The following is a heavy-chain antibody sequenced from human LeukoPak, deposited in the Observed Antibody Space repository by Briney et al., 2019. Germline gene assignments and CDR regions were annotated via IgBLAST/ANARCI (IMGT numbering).Heavy chain of an antibody. CDR1: GYTLSQLS. V-gene: IGHV1-24*01. Sequence: ASLKVSCKVSGYTLSQLSMHWVRQAPGKGLEWMGGFDPEDGETIYAQNFQGRVTMTEDTAADTAYMELSSLRSEDTAVYYCATLAFGELIFRFDYWGQGTLVTVSS. J-gene: IGHJ4*02. CDR2: FDPEDGET. D-gene: IGHD3-10*01. CDR3: ATLAFGELIFRFDY.